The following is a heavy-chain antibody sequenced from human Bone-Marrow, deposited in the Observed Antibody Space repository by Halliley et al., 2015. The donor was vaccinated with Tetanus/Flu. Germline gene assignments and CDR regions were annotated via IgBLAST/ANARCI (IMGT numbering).Heavy chain of an antibody. CDR3: ARDIHGMDV. J-gene: IGHJ6*02. Sequence: TGKGLEWVSGINTDGDTYYPGSVKGRFTISRENAQNSLFLQMNSLRVDDTAVYYCARDIHGMDVWGQGTTVTVSS. V-gene: IGHV3-13*01. CDR2: INTDGDT.